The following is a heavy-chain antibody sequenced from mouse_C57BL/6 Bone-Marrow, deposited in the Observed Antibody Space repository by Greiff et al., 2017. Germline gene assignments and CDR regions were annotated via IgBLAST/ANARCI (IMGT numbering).Heavy chain of an antibody. CDR1: GYTFTSYW. CDR3: ARGGKYDYYAMGY. Sequence: QVQLQQPGAELVKPGASVKMSCKASGYTFTSYWITWVKQRPGQGLEWIGDIYPGSGSTNYNEKFKSKATLTVDTSSSTAYMQLSRLTYEDSAVYYCARGGKYDYYAMGYWGQGTSVTVSS. V-gene: IGHV1-55*01. J-gene: IGHJ4*01. CDR2: IYPGSGST. D-gene: IGHD2-1*01.